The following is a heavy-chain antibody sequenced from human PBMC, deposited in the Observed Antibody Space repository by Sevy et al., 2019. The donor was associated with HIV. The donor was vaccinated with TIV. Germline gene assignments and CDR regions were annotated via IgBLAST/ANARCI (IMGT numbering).Heavy chain of an antibody. CDR3: AKVPAPADIDPFYYYAYGMDV. Sequence: GGSLRLSCAASGFTFSNYAINWVRQAPGKGLEWVSRISGSGDSTFYADSVKGRFTISRDNSKNKVHLQMNSLRVEDTAVYYCAKVPAPADIDPFYYYAYGMDVWGQGTTVTVSS. J-gene: IGHJ6*02. CDR2: ISGSGDST. D-gene: IGHD2-2*01. V-gene: IGHV3-23*01. CDR1: GFTFSNYA.